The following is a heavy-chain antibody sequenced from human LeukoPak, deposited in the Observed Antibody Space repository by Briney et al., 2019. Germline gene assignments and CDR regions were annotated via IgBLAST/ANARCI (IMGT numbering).Heavy chain of an antibody. CDR1: GLTFSIHW. J-gene: IGHJ4*02. CDR2: TNQDGSDK. CDR3: VGGDY. Sequence: PGGSLRLSCAASGLTFSIHWMNWVRQAPGKGLECVANTNQDGSDKYYVDSVKGRFTISRDNTKNSLYLQMNSLRAEDTAVYYCVGGDYWGQGTLVTVSS. V-gene: IGHV3-7*01.